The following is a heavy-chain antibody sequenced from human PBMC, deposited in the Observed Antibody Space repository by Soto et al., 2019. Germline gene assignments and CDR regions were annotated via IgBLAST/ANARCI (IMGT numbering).Heavy chain of an antibody. CDR2: IIPILGIA. D-gene: IGHD5-18*01. J-gene: IGHJ6*02. CDR1: GGTFSSYT. CDR3: ARSRDTAMAYYYYYYGMDV. V-gene: IGHV1-69*02. Sequence: SVKVSCKASGGTFSSYTISWVRQAPGQGLEWMGRIIPILGIANYAQKFQGRVTITADKSTSTAYMELSSLRSEDTAVYYCARSRDTAMAYYYYYYGMDVWGQGTTVTGSS.